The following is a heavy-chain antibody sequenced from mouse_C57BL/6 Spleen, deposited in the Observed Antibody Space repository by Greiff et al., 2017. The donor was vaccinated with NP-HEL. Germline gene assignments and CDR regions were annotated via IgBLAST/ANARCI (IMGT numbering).Heavy chain of an antibody. V-gene: IGHV1-64*01. CDR2: IHPNSGST. D-gene: IGHD2-4*01. CDR3: ARSYDYNWYFDV. Sequence: QVQLQQPGAELVKPGASVKLSCKASGYTFTSYWMHWVKQRPGQGLEWIGMIHPNSGSTNYNEKFKSKATLTVDKCSSTAYMQLSSLTSEDSAVYYCARSYDYNWYFDVWGTGTTVTGSS. CDR1: GYTFTSYW. J-gene: IGHJ1*03.